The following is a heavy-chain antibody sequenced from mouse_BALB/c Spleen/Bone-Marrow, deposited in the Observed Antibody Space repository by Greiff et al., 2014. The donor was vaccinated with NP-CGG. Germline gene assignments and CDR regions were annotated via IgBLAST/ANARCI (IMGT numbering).Heavy chain of an antibody. Sequence: VKLMESAAELARPGASVKMSCKTSGYTFTYYTMHWVKQRPGQSLEWIGYINPSSGYTDYNQKFKDKTTLTTDKSSSTAYLQLSSLTSEDSAVYYCVRENYDYDGDAMDYWGQGTSVTVSS. J-gene: IGHJ4*01. V-gene: IGHV1-4*02. D-gene: IGHD2-4*01. CDR3: VRENYDYDGDAMDY. CDR1: GYTFTYYT. CDR2: INPSSGYT.